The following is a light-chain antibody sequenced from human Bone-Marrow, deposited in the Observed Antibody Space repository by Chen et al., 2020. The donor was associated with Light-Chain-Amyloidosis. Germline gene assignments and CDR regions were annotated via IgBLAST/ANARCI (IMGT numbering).Light chain of an antibody. CDR3: QQCGTSLWT. J-gene: IGKJ1*01. Sequence: IVLTQSPGTLSFSPGERATLSCRATQSVSSSYLDWYQQKPGQAPRLLIYDASSRAVGIPDRFSGSGSGTDFTLTIRRLEPEDFALYYCQQCGTSLWTFGQGTKVEIK. CDR2: DAS. V-gene: IGKV3-20*01. CDR1: QSVSSSY.